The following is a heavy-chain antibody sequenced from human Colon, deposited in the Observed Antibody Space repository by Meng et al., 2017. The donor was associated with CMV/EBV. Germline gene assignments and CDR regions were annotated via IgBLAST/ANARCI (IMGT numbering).Heavy chain of an antibody. J-gene: IGHJ4*02. V-gene: IGHV4-59*01. CDR3: ARDFSSYFDY. Sequence: SETLSLTCTVSGDSIRSYYWTWIRQSPGRGLEFIGHIFSGGSPNYNPSLNSRVTITQDIFKNQFSLKLTSVTAADTATYYCARDFSSYFDYWGQGILVTVSS. CDR2: IFSGGSP. CDR1: GDSIRSYY. D-gene: IGHD6-13*01.